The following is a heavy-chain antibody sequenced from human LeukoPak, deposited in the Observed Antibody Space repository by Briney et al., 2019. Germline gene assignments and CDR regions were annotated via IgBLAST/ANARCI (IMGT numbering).Heavy chain of an antibody. Sequence: PGGSLRLSCAASGFTFSSYSMNWVRQAPGKGLEWVSYISSSSSTIYYADSVKGRFTISRDNAKNSLYLQMNSLRAEDTAVYYCARMATRQQLVQGYWGQGTLVTVSS. V-gene: IGHV3-48*01. D-gene: IGHD6-13*01. CDR2: ISSSSSTI. J-gene: IGHJ4*02. CDR3: ARMATRQQLVQGY. CDR1: GFTFSSYS.